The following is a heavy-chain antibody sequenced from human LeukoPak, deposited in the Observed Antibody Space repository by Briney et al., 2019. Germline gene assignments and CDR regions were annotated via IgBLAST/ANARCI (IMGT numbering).Heavy chain of an antibody. V-gene: IGHV4-61*02. CDR1: GGSISSGSYY. D-gene: IGHD4-17*01. CDR3: ARERQNPIYGDRDAFDI. CDR2: IYTSGST. Sequence: PSETLSLTCTVSGGSISSGSYYWSWIRQPAGKGLEWIGRIYTSGSTNYNPSLKSRVTISVDTSKNQFSLKLSSVTAADTAVYYCARERQNPIYGDRDAFDIWGQGTMVTVSS. J-gene: IGHJ3*02.